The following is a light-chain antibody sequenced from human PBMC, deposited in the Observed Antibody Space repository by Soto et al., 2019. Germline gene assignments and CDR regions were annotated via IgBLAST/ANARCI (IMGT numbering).Light chain of an antibody. Sequence: EIVLTQSPGTLSLSPGERATLSCRASQSVSSSYLAWYQQKPGQAPRLLIYGASSRATGIPDRFSGSGSGTDFTLTISRLEPEDFAVSYCQQYGSSPSTFGQGTRLE. CDR1: QSVSSSY. V-gene: IGKV3-20*01. CDR2: GAS. CDR3: QQYGSSPST. J-gene: IGKJ5*01.